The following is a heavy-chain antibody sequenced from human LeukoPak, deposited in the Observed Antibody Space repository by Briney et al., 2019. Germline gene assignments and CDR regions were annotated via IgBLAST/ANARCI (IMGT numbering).Heavy chain of an antibody. Sequence: ASVKVSCKASGYTFTSYGISWVRQTPGQGLEWMGWISAYNGNTNYAQKFQGRVTMTRDTSISTAYMELSRLRSDDTAVYYCARGPLQLWSPIDYWGQGTLVTVSS. D-gene: IGHD5-18*01. V-gene: IGHV1-18*01. CDR2: ISAYNGNT. CDR3: ARGPLQLWSPIDY. J-gene: IGHJ4*02. CDR1: GYTFTSYG.